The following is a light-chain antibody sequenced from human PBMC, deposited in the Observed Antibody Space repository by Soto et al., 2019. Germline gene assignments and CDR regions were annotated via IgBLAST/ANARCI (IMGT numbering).Light chain of an antibody. CDR3: QQYNSYPLT. V-gene: IGKV1-5*01. Sequence: DIQMTQSPSTLSASIGDTVTITCRANQSISSWLAWYQQKPGKAPKLLISEGSSLESGVPSRFSGSGSGTEFTLTISSLQPDDLATYYCQQYNSYPLTFGGGNKVEIK. CDR2: EGS. CDR1: QSISSW. J-gene: IGKJ4*01.